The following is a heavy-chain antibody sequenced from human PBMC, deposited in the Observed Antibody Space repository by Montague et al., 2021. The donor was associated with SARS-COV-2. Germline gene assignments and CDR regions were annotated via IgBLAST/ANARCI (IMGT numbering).Heavy chain of an antibody. D-gene: IGHD2-15*01. Sequence: SETLSLTCSFSGGSISTGSYYWGWIRQPPRKGLEWIGSIYYSGDTYYNPSLKSRVTISVDTSNNHFSLKLTSVTGADTATYFCARGDYCVDNKCYSGVWRSWGRGIRVAVSS. CDR1: GGSISTGSYY. J-gene: IGHJ5*02. CDR2: IYYSGDT. CDR3: ARGDYCVDNKCYSGVWRS. V-gene: IGHV4-39*07.